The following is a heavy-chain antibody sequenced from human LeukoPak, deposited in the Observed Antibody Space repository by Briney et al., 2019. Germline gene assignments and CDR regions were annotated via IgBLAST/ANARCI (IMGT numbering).Heavy chain of an antibody. CDR1: GGSISSYY. Sequence: KTSETLSLTCTVSGGSISSYYWSWIRQPPGKGLEWIGYIYYSGTTNYNPSLKSRVTLSVDTSKSQFSLKLSPVTAADTAVFYCARETGNYYFDYWGQGTLVTVSS. J-gene: IGHJ4*02. CDR3: ARETGNYYFDY. D-gene: IGHD3-9*01. V-gene: IGHV4-59*01. CDR2: IYYSGTT.